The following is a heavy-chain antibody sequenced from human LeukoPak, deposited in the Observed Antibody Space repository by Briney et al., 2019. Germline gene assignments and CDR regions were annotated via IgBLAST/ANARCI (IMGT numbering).Heavy chain of an antibody. J-gene: IGHJ6*02. CDR1: GFTFSSYA. CDR2: ISGGGGST. CDR3: AKVHYYDSSGYYYYYYGMDV. V-gene: IGHV3-23*01. Sequence: HTGGSLRLSCAASGFTFSSYAMNWVRQAPGKGLEWVSGISGGGGSTYYADSVKGRFTISRDNSKNTLYLQMNSLRAEDTAVYYCAKVHYYDSSGYYYYYYGMDVWGQGTTVTVSS. D-gene: IGHD3-22*01.